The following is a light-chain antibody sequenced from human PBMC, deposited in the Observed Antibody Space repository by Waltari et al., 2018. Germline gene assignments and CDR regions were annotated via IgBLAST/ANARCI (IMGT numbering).Light chain of an antibody. J-gene: IGKJ1*01. CDR2: GAS. Sequence: EIVLKQSPGTLSLSPGERATLSCRASQSVSRTLAWYQQKPGQAPRLLIYGASIRATGIPDRFSGSGSGTDFSLTISRLEPEDFAVYYCQHYVRLPVTFGQGTKVEIK. CDR3: QHYVRLPVT. CDR1: QSVSRT. V-gene: IGKV3-20*01.